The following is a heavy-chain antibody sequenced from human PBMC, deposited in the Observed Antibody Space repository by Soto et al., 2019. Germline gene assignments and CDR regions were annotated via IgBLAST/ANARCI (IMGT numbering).Heavy chain of an antibody. V-gene: IGHV3-53*01. J-gene: IGHJ4*02. CDR3: ARGYETSSWVVAY. CDR2: FYKGGST. D-gene: IGHD6-13*01. Sequence: EVQLVESGGGLIQPGGSLRLSCGASGFTASSNYMSWVRQAPGKGLEWVSIFYKGGSTYFADSVKGRFTISRDISKNTLYLQMNSLRAEDTAIYYCARGYETSSWVVAYWGQGILVTVSS. CDR1: GFTASSNY.